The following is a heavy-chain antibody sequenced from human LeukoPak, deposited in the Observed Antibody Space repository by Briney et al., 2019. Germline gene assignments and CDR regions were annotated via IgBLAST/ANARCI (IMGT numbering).Heavy chain of an antibody. CDR1: GFTFSSYS. D-gene: IGHD3-9*01. J-gene: IGHJ1*01. CDR2: ISSSSSYI. CDR3: ARDGEYYDILTGYYNLEYFQH. Sequence: GGSLRLSCAASGFTFSSYSMNWVRQAPGKGLGWVSSISSSSSYIYYADSVKGRFTISRDNAKNSLYLQMNSLRAEDTAVYYCARDGEYYDILTGYYNLEYFQHWGQGTLVTVSS. V-gene: IGHV3-21*01.